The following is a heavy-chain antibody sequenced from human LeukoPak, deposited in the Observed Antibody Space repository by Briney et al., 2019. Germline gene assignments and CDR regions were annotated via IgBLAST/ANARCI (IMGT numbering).Heavy chain of an antibody. CDR2: IYYSGST. Sequence: SETLSLTCTVSGGSISSYYWSWIRQPPGKGLEWIGYIYYSGSTNYNPSLKSRVTISVDTSKNQFSLKLSSVTDADTAVYYCPRAIGGEWLFSGFEFDPWGQGTLVTVSS. J-gene: IGHJ5*02. D-gene: IGHD3-3*01. V-gene: IGHV4-59*01. CDR1: GGSISSYY. CDR3: PRAIGGEWLFSGFEFDP.